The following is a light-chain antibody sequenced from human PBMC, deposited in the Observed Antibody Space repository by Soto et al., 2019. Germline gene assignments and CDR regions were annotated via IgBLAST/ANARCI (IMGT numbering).Light chain of an antibody. J-gene: IGKJ1*01. CDR1: QSVSTW. CDR3: HQYNSWT. CDR2: KAS. V-gene: IGKV1-5*03. Sequence: IQMTQSPSTLSASVGDRVTITCGASQSVSTWLAWYQQKPGKAPKLLIYKASNLESGVPSRFSGSGSGTEFTLTISSTQPDDFATDYCHQYNSWTFGQGTKVDIK.